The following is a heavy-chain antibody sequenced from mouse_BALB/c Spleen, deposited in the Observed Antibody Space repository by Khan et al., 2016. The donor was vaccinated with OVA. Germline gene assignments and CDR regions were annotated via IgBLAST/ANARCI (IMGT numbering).Heavy chain of an antibody. J-gene: IGHJ3*01. CDR3: ARGGRWFDY. Sequence: EVKLLESGPGLVKPSQSLSLSCSVTGYSITSGYFWNWIRTFPGNTLEWMGYINYGGNNNYNPSLKNRISITRDTSKNQFFLRLNSVTAEDSATYYCARGGRWFDYWGQGILVTVSA. V-gene: IGHV3-6*02. CDR2: INYGGNN. CDR1: GYSITSGYF.